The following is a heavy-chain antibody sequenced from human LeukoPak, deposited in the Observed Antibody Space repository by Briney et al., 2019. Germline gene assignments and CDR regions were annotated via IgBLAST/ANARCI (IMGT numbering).Heavy chain of an antibody. Sequence: PSETLSLTCTVSGYSISSGYYWGWIRQPPGKGLEWIGSIYHSGSTYYNPSLKSRVTISVDTSKNQFSLKLSSVTAADTAVYYCARDIVVDSHWFDPWGQGTLVTVSS. J-gene: IGHJ5*02. CDR2: IYHSGST. CDR3: ARDIVVDSHWFDP. CDR1: GYSISSGYY. V-gene: IGHV4-38-2*02. D-gene: IGHD3-22*01.